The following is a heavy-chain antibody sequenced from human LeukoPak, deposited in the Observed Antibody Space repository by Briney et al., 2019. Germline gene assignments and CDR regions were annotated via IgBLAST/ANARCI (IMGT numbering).Heavy chain of an antibody. CDR3: AREGFGIDYYYMDV. D-gene: IGHD3-10*01. V-gene: IGHV4-38-2*02. CDR2: IYHSGST. CDR1: GYSISSGYY. J-gene: IGHJ6*03. Sequence: SETLSLTCTVSGYSISSGYYWGWIRQPPGKGLEWIGSIYHSGSTYYNPSLKSRVTISVDTSKNQFSLKLSSVTAADTAVYYCAREGFGIDYYYMDVWGKGTTVTVSS.